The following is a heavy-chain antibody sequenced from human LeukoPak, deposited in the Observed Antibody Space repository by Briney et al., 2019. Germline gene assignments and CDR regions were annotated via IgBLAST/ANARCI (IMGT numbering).Heavy chain of an antibody. V-gene: IGHV1-24*01. CDR1: GYTLTELS. CDR2: FDPEDGET. CDR3: ATYYDFWSGYSGTNWFDS. D-gene: IGHD3-3*01. Sequence: GASVKVSCKVSGYTLTELSMHWVRQAPGKGLEWMGGFDPEDGETIYAQKFQGRVTMTEDTSTDTAYMELSSLRSEDTVVYYCATYYDFWSGYSGTNWFDSWGQGTLVTVSS. J-gene: IGHJ5*01.